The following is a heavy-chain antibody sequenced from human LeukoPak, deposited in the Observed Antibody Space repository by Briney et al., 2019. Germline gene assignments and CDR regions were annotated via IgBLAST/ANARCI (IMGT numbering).Heavy chain of an antibody. V-gene: IGHV1-2*02. CDR1: GYTFTGHY. Sequence: ASVKVSCKASGYTFTGHYMHWVRQAPGQGLEWMGWINPNSGGTNYAQKFQGRVTMTRDTSISTAYTELSRLRSDDTAVYYCARDEEFGELLYYFDYWGQGTLVTVSS. CDR3: ARDEEFGELLYYFDY. CDR2: INPNSGGT. D-gene: IGHD3-10*01. J-gene: IGHJ4*02.